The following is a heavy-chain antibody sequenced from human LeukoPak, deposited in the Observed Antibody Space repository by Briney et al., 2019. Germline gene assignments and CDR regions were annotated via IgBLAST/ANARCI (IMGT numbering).Heavy chain of an antibody. V-gene: IGHV3-48*03. J-gene: IGHJ4*02. CDR2: INTDSSSI. Sequence: PGGSLRLSCAASGFTFNIYEMNWVRQAPGKGLEWISHINTDSSSIHYADSMKGRFTISRDNAKNSLYLQMNNLRGEDTAIYYRVRDATLIPGTVYFDYWGQGALVTVSS. D-gene: IGHD2-15*01. CDR1: GFTFNIYE. CDR3: VRDATLIPGTVYFDY.